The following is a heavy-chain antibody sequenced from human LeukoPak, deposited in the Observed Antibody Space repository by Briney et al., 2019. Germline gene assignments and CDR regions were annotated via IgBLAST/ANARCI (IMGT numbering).Heavy chain of an antibody. CDR2: IYPRDSET. CDR3: ARRSAGWYFFDS. Sequence: GESLKISCKGSGYSFPSYWIAWVRQVPGKGLEWMGIIYPRDSETRYSRSFQGQVTMSADKSINTAYLQWSSLKASDTAMYYCARRSAGWYFFDSWGQGTLVTVSS. V-gene: IGHV5-51*01. D-gene: IGHD6-19*01. CDR1: GYSFPSYW. J-gene: IGHJ4*02.